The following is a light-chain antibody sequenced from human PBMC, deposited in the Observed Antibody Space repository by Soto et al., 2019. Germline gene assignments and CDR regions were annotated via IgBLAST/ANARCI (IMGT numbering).Light chain of an antibody. J-gene: IGLJ2*01. V-gene: IGLV2-8*01. Sequence: QSALTQPPSASGSPGQSVTISCTGTSSDIGDANYVSWYQRHPDKAPKLIIYEVLKRPSGVPDRFSGSKSGNTASLTVSGLQAEDEADYYCSSYADFHNVVFGGGTKLTVL. CDR3: SSYADFHNVV. CDR2: EVL. CDR1: SSDIGDANY.